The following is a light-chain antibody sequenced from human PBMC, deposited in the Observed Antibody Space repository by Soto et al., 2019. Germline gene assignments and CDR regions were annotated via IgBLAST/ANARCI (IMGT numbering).Light chain of an antibody. J-gene: IGLJ3*02. CDR3: ATWDDSLRGWV. CDR2: EVN. V-gene: IGLV2-8*01. CDR1: SSDVGGYKY. Sequence: QSVPTQSPSASGSPGQSVTISCTGTSSDVGGYKYVSWHQQRPGKAPKLILYEVNKRPSGVPDRFSGSKSGTSASLAISGLRSEDEADYYCATWDDSLRGWVFGGGTQLTVL.